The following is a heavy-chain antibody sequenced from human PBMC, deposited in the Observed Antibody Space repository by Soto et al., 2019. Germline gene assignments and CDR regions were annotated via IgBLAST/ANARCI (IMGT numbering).Heavy chain of an antibody. CDR1: GGSISSGGYY. Sequence: SETLSLTCTVSGGSISSGGYYWSWIRQHPGKGLEWIGYIYYSGSTYYNPSLKSRVTISVDTSKNQFSLKLSSVTAADTAVYYCARTPGSSGKVATMWAYSSGWPKTNWFDPWGQGTLVTVSS. CDR3: ARTPGSSGKVATMWAYSSGWPKTNWFDP. D-gene: IGHD6-19*01. J-gene: IGHJ5*02. CDR2: IYYSGST. V-gene: IGHV4-31*03.